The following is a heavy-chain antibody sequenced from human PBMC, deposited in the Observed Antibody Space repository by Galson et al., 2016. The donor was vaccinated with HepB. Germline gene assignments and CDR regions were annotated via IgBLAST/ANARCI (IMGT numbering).Heavy chain of an antibody. V-gene: IGHV4-4*02. D-gene: IGHD3-10*01. CDR1: GDSVSGTNW. Sequence: SEILSLTCAVSGDSVSGTNWWGWVRQPPGQGLEFIGEISRRESPNYSPSLKSRVTMSVDKSKNQFSLTLTSVTAADTAVYYCVRILFGFQGMDVWGQGTTVTVSS. CDR2: ISRRESP. J-gene: IGHJ6*02. CDR3: VRILFGFQGMDV.